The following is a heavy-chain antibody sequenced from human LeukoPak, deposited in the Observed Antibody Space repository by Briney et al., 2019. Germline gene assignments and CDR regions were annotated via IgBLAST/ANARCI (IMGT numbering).Heavy chain of an antibody. J-gene: IGHJ4*02. CDR2: FDPEDGET. D-gene: IGHD6-19*01. V-gene: IGHV1-24*01. Sequence: GASVKVSCKVSGYTLTELSMPWVRQAPGKGLEWMGGFDPEDGETIYAQKFQGRVTMTEDTSTDTAYMELSSLRSEDTAVYYCATGRIAVADHYFDYWGQGTLVTVSS. CDR1: GYTLTELS. CDR3: ATGRIAVADHYFDY.